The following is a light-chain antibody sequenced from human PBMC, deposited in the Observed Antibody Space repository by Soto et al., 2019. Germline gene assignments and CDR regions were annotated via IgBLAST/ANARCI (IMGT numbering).Light chain of an antibody. J-gene: IGKJ1*01. CDR1: QSVSSY. CDR2: GAS. V-gene: IGKV3-15*01. CDR3: QQYNNWWT. Sequence: EIVLTQSPATLSLSPGETAHLSCRASQSVSSYLAWYQQKPGQAPRLLIYGASTRATGIPARFSGSGSGTEFTLTISSLQSEDFAVYYCQQYNNWWTFGQGTKVDIK.